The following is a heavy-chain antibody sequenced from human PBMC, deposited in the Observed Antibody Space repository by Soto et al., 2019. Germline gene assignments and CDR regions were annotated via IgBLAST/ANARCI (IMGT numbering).Heavy chain of an antibody. CDR1: GGSISSGGYY. CDR2: IYYSGST. Sequence: SETLSLTCTVSGGSISSGGYYWSWIRQHPGKGLEWIGYIYYSGSTYYNPSLKSRVTISVDTSKNQFSLKLSSVTAADTAVYYCARVPTGGYYESSGFLDYFDYWGQGTLVTVSS. CDR3: ARVPTGGYYESSGFLDYFDY. V-gene: IGHV4-31*03. J-gene: IGHJ4*02. D-gene: IGHD3-22*01.